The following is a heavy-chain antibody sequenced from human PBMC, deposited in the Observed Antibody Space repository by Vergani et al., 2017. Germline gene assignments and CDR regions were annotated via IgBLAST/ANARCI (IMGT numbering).Heavy chain of an antibody. V-gene: IGHV4-34*01. J-gene: IGHJ6*02. Sequence: QVQLQQWGAGLLKPSETLSLTCAVYGWSFSGYYWSWIRQPPGKGLEWIGEINHSGSTNYNPSLKSRVTISVDTSKNQFSLKLSSVTAADTAVYYCARYYYGSGSYSAQVRYYYGMDVWGQGTTVTVSS. CDR2: INHSGST. CDR1: GWSFSGYY. CDR3: ARYYYGSGSYSAQVRYYYGMDV. D-gene: IGHD3-10*01.